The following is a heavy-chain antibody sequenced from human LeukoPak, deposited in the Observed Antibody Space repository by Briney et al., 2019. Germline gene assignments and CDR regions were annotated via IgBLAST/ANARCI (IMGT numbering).Heavy chain of an antibody. CDR3: ARDGEDDFWSGSYYMDV. CDR2: IYTSGST. Sequence: PSETLSLTCTVSGGSISSGSYYWSWIRQPAGKGLEWIGRIYTSGSTNYNPSLKSRVTISVDRSKNQFSLKLSSVTAADTAVYYCARDGEDDFWSGSYYMDVWGKGTTVTVSS. V-gene: IGHV4-61*02. CDR1: GGSISSGSYY. D-gene: IGHD3-3*01. J-gene: IGHJ6*03.